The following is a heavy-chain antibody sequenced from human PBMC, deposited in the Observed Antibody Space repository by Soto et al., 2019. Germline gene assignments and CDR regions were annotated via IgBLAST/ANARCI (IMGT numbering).Heavy chain of an antibody. CDR3: AKVKEGASDY. D-gene: IGHD1-26*01. Sequence: PGGSLRLSCAASGFTFSSYWMHWVRQAPGKGLEWVSIISGSGERTYYADSVKGRFTISRDNSKNTLYLQMNSLRAEDTAVYYCAKVKEGASDYWGQGTLVTVSS. J-gene: IGHJ4*02. V-gene: IGHV3-23*01. CDR2: ISGSGERT. CDR1: GFTFSSYW.